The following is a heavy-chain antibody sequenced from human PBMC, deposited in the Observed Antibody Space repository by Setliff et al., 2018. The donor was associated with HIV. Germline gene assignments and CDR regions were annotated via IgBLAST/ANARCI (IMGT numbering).Heavy chain of an antibody. J-gene: IGHJ4*02. CDR3: ASSPAWRSDSGLHTFDY. CDR2: VYHTGST. V-gene: IGHV4-38-2*02. Sequence: SETLSLTCTVSGYSISSRYYWGWIRQPPGKGLEWIGSVYHTGSTYYNPSLKSRVTMSADTSKNQFSLKLSSVTAADTAVYYCASSPAWRSDSGLHTFDYWGQGTLVTAPQ. CDR1: GYSISSRYY. D-gene: IGHD2-15*01.